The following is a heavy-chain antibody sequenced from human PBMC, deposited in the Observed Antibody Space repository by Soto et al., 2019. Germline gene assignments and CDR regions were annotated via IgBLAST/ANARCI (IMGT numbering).Heavy chain of an antibody. D-gene: IGHD1-26*01. Sequence: GGSLRLSCAASGFTFSSFWMTWVRQAPGKGLEWVANIKQDGSEKYYVDSVRGRFTISRDNARNSLFLEMKSLRSEDTAVYSCVRDRSGSYLEGFDYWGKGTLVTVSS. V-gene: IGHV3-7*01. J-gene: IGHJ4*02. CDR1: GFTFSSFW. CDR3: VRDRSGSYLEGFDY. CDR2: IKQDGSEK.